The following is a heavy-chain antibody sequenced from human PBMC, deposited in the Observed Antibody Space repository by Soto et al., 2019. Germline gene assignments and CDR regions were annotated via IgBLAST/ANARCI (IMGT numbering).Heavy chain of an antibody. J-gene: IGHJ4*02. D-gene: IGHD1-26*01. CDR1: GFNFSSYW. V-gene: IGHV3-74*01. CDR2: IKSDGTTT. CDR3: TRNAGGRFYGGFDN. Sequence: EVHLVESGGDLVQPGGSLRLSCTTAGFNFSSYWVNWVRQAPGKGVEWVSRIKSDGTTTDYADSVKGRFTISRDNGKSTVYLEMNSLRADDTAVYYCTRNAGGRFYGGFDNWGQGTLVIVSS.